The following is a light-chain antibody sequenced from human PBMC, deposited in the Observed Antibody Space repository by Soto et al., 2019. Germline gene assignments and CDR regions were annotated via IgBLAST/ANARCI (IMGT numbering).Light chain of an antibody. Sequence: EIVLTQSPATLSLSPGDRATLSCRANQSVGSSLAWIRQRPGQAPSLVIYDAFNRASGTPARFSGSGSGTDFTLTFSSLESADFATYYCQQRSTWPMTFGQGTRLEI. CDR1: QSVGSS. V-gene: IGKV3-11*01. J-gene: IGKJ5*01. CDR3: QQRSTWPMT. CDR2: DAF.